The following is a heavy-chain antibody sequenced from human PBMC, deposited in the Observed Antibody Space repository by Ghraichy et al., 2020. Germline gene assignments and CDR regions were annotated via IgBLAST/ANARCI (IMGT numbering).Heavy chain of an antibody. J-gene: IGHJ5*02. CDR1: GGSISSYY. V-gene: IGHV4-59*01. CDR3: ARGVKDSNWRGNWFDP. CDR2: IYYSGST. Sequence: SETLSLTCTVSGGSISSYYWSWIRQPPGKGLEWIGYIYYSGSTNYNPSLKSRVTISVDTSKNRFSLKLSSVTAADTAVYYCARGVKDSNWRGNWFDPWGQGTLVTVSS. D-gene: IGHD4-11*01.